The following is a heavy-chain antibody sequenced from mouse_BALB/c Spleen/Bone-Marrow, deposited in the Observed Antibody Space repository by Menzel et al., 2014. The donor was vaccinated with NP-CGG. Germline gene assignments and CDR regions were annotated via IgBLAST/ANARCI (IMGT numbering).Heavy chain of an antibody. Sequence: VKLQESGAELARPGASVKLSCEASGYTFTNYWMQWVKQRPGQGLEWIGAIYPGDGDTRYTQRFKDKATLTADNSSTTAYMQLSNLASDDSAVYYCARGTNYWGQGTTLTVSS. CDR3: ARGTNY. CDR1: GYTFTNYW. D-gene: IGHD3-3*01. J-gene: IGHJ2*01. V-gene: IGHV1-87*01. CDR2: IYPGDGDT.